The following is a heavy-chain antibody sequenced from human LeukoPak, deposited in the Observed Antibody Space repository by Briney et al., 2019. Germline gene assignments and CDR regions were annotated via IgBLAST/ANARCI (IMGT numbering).Heavy chain of an antibody. V-gene: IGHV1-2*02. D-gene: IGHD3/OR15-3a*01. J-gene: IGHJ6*03. CDR3: ARRRLFPFWTYYYYYMDV. CDR2: INPNSGGT. CDR1: GYTFTGYY. Sequence: ASVKVSCKASGYTFTGYYMHWVRQAPGQGLEWMGWINPNSGGTNYAQKFQGRVTMTRDTSISTAYMELSRLRSDDTAVYYCARRRLFPFWTYYYYYMDVWGKGTTVTVSS.